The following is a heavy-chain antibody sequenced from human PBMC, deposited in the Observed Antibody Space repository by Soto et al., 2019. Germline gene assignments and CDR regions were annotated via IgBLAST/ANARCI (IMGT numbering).Heavy chain of an antibody. CDR2: ISGGGGTA. J-gene: IGHJ5*02. Sequence: GGSLRLSCAASGFTFTSYAMNWVRLAPGKGLEWVLAISGGGGTAYYVDSVKGRFTISRDNSKNTFFLQMTSLRAEDTAVYYCAKLDCSSTTCYTGGSWFDPWGQGTLVTVSS. CDR3: AKLDCSSTTCYTGGSWFDP. D-gene: IGHD2-2*02. CDR1: GFTFTSYA. V-gene: IGHV3-23*01.